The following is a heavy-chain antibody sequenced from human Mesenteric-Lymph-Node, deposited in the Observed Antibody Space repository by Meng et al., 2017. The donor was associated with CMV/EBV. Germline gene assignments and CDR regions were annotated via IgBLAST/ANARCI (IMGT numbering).Heavy chain of an antibody. CDR1: GFTFSSYA. CDR2: ISGSGGIT. D-gene: IGHD6-6*01. Sequence: GESLKISCAASGFTFSSYAMSWVRQAPGKGLEWVSAISGSGGITYYADSVKGRFTISRDNSKNTLYLQMNSLRAEDTAVYYCAKDRACIAERPYAFDIWGQGTMVTVSS. CDR3: AKDRACIAERPYAFDI. V-gene: IGHV3-23*01. J-gene: IGHJ3*02.